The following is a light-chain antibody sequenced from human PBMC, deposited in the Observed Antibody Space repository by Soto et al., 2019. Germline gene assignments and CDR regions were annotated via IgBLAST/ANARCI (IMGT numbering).Light chain of an antibody. CDR1: SSNIGAGYD. CDR3: QSYDSSLSGL. CDR2: GNS. J-gene: IGLJ2*01. Sequence: QSVLTQPPSVSGAPGQRVTISCTGSSSNIGAGYDVHWYQQLPGTAPKLLIYGNSNRPSGVPDRFSGSTSGTAASLAIPGLQAEDEADYYCQSYDSSLSGLFGGGTKLTVL. V-gene: IGLV1-40*01.